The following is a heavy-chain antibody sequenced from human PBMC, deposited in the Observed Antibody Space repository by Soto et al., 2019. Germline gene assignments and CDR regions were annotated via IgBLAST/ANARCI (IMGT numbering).Heavy chain of an antibody. V-gene: IGHV4-4*02. CDR1: GGSISSSNW. CDR2: IYHSGST. Sequence: SETLSLTCAVSGGSISSSNWWSWVRQPPGKGLEWIGEIYHSGSTNYNPSLKSRVTISVDKSKNQFSLKLSSVTAADTAVYYCARDRRITIFGVVIITPKAPSSYYGMDVWGQGTTVTVSS. J-gene: IGHJ6*02. CDR3: ARDRRITIFGVVIITPKAPSSYYGMDV. D-gene: IGHD3-3*01.